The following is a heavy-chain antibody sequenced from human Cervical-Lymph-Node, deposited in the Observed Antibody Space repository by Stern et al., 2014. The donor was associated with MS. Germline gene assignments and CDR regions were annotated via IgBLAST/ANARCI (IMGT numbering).Heavy chain of an antibody. CDR3: ARNLNAFDL. J-gene: IGHJ3*01. Sequence: MQLVQSGGGLVKPGGSLRLSCEASGFTFSFYNMNWVRQAPGEGLEWVSSISINTDYTYYADSVKGRFTVSRDDAKNSLYLQMHSLRAEDTAVYYCARNLNAFDLWGQGTMVTVSS. V-gene: IGHV3-21*06. CDR1: GFTFSFYN. CDR2: ISINTDYT.